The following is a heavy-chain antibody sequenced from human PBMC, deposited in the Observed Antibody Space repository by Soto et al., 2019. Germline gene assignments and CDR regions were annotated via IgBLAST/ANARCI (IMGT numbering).Heavy chain of an antibody. CDR1: GGTFSSYA. CDR3: AKSLVVAAFDAFDI. J-gene: IGHJ3*02. CDR2: IIPIFGTA. Sequence: GASVKVSCKASGGTFSSYAISWVRQAPGQGLEWMGGIIPIFGTANYAQKFQGRVTITADESTSTAYMELSSLRSEDTAVYYCAKSLVVAAFDAFDIWGQGTMVTVSS. D-gene: IGHD2-15*01. V-gene: IGHV1-69*13.